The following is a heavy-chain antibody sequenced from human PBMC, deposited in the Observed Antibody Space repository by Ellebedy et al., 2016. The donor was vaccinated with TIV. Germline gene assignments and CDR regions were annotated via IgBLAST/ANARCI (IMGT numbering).Heavy chain of an antibody. D-gene: IGHD4-17*01. CDR1: GFTFSIYW. V-gene: IGHV3-74*01. CDR2: INPDGSFT. CDR3: ARAFYYGALDY. Sequence: GESLKISXVASGFTFSIYWMYWVRQAPGKGLVWVSRINPDGSFTSYADSVKGRFTISRDNAKNSLYLQMNSLRAEDTAVYYCARAFYYGALDYWGQGTLVTVSS. J-gene: IGHJ4*02.